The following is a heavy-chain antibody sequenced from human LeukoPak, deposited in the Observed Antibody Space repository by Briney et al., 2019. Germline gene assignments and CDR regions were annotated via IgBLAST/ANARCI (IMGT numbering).Heavy chain of an antibody. J-gene: IGHJ4*02. CDR2: IKSKTDGGTT. D-gene: IGHD3-22*01. CDR1: GFTFSSYS. V-gene: IGHV3-15*01. Sequence: GGSLRLSCAASGFTFSSYSMSWARQAPGKGLEWVGRIKSKTDGGTTDYAAPVKGRFTISRDDSKNTLYLQMNSLKTEDTAVYYCTTDRDYDSSGYYPNYFDYRGQGTLVTVSS. CDR3: TTDRDYDSSGYYPNYFDY.